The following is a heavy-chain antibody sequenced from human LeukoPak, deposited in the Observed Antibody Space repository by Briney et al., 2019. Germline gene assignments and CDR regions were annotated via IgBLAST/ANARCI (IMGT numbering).Heavy chain of an antibody. Sequence: PGGSLRLSCAASGFTFSSYWMSWVRQAPGKGLEWVANIKQDGSEKYYVDSVKGRFTISRGNAKNSLYLQMNSLRAEDTAVYYCARDRYYYGSGSPTELDYWGQGTLVTVSS. D-gene: IGHD3-10*01. CDR1: GFTFSSYW. V-gene: IGHV3-7*01. CDR3: ARDRYYYGSGSPTELDY. J-gene: IGHJ4*02. CDR2: IKQDGSEK.